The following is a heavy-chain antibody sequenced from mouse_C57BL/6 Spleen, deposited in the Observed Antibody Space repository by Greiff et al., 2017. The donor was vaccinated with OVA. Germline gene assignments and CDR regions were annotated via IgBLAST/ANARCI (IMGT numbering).Heavy chain of an antibody. CDR3: ARYDYDEVDY. J-gene: IGHJ2*01. D-gene: IGHD2-4*01. CDR2: INPNNGGT. V-gene: IGHV1-26*01. CDR1: GYTFTDYY. Sequence: EVQLQQSGPELVKPGASVKISCKASGYTFTDYYMHWVKQSHGKSLEWIGDINPNNGGTSYNQKFKGKATLTVDKSSITAYMELRSLTSEDSAVYYCARYDYDEVDYWGQGTTLTVSS.